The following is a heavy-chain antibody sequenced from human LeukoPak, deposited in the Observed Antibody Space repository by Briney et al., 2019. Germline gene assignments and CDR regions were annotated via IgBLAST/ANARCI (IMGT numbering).Heavy chain of an antibody. D-gene: IGHD5-18*01. CDR3: ARGIQLWSSTFYYYYYYMDV. Sequence: PSGTLSLTCAVSGGSIFSSNWWSWVRQPPGKGLEWIGQIFHSGSTSYSPSLKSRVTISVDKSKNQFSLKLTSVTAADTAVYYCARGIQLWSSTFYYYYYYMDVWGKGTTVTVSS. J-gene: IGHJ6*03. V-gene: IGHV4-4*02. CDR2: IFHSGST. CDR1: GGSIFSSNW.